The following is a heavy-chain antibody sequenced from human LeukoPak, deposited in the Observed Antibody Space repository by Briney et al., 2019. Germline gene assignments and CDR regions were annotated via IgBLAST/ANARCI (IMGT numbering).Heavy chain of an antibody. CDR1: GGSFSGYY. CDR3: ARLENHYGMDV. Sequence: SETLSLTCAVYGGSFSGYYWSWIRQPPGKGLEWIGEINHSGSTNYNPSLKSLVTISVDTSKNQFSLKLSSVTAADTAVYYCARLENHYGMDVWGQGTTVTVSS. J-gene: IGHJ6*02. CDR2: INHSGST. V-gene: IGHV4-34*01. D-gene: IGHD2/OR15-2a*01.